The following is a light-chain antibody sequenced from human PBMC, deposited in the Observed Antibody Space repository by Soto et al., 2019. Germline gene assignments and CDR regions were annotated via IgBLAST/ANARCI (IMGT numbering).Light chain of an antibody. J-gene: IGKJ1*01. CDR3: QQYGSSPRL. Sequence: EIVLPQSPGTLSLSPGERATLSCRASQSVSSSYLAWYQQKPGQAPRLLIYGASTRATGIPARFSGSGSGTDFTLTISRLEPEDFAVYYCQQYGSSPRLFGQGNKVDIK. CDR2: GAS. V-gene: IGKV3-20*01. CDR1: QSVSSSY.